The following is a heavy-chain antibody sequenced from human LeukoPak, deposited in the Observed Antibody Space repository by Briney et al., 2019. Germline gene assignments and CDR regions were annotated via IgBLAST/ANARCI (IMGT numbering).Heavy chain of an antibody. J-gene: IGHJ3*02. Sequence: GESLKISCTGSGYSFSNYWIGWVRQMPGKGLEWMGIIYPGDSDTRYSPSFQGQVTISADKSISTAYLQWSSLHASDTALYYCAKHRASYGSGTGALDIWGQGTVVTVSS. V-gene: IGHV5-51*01. D-gene: IGHD3-10*01. CDR2: IYPGDSDT. CDR1: GYSFSNYW. CDR3: AKHRASYGSGTGALDI.